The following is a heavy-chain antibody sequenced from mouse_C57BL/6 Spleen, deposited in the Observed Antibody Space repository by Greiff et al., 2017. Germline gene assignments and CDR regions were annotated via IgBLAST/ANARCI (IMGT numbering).Heavy chain of an antibody. J-gene: IGHJ3*01. Sequence: VKLMESGAELVKPGASVNMSCKASGYTFTTYPIEWMNQNHGKSLEWIGNFHPYNDDTKYNEKFKGKATLTVEKSSSTVYLELSRLTSDVSAVYYCARSVYDYDGAWFAYWGQGTLVTVSA. CDR2: FHPYNDDT. CDR3: ARSVYDYDGAWFAY. CDR1: GYTFTTYP. D-gene: IGHD2-4*01. V-gene: IGHV1-47*01.